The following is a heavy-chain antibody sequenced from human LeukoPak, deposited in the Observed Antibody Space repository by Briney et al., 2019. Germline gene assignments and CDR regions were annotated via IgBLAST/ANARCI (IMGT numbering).Heavy chain of an antibody. CDR2: ISSSSSTI. CDR3: ARDAPDIVVVPAAIPYNWFDP. V-gene: IGHV3-48*01. Sequence: GGSLRLSCAASGFTFSSYSMNWVRQAPGKGLEWVSYISSSSSTIYYADSVKGRFTISRDNAKNTLYLQMNSLRAEDTAVYYCARDAPDIVVVPAAIPYNWFDPWGQGTLVTVSS. D-gene: IGHD2-2*01. CDR1: GFTFSSYS. J-gene: IGHJ5*02.